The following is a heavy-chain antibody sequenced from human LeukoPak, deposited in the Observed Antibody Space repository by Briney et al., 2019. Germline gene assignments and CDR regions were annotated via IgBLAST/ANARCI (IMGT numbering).Heavy chain of an antibody. CDR1: EFTFSSYA. CDR2: ISFDGTNK. J-gene: IGHJ4*02. V-gene: IGHV3-30*04. CDR3: AREGNYYDSSAYLLLFDY. Sequence: GGSLRLSCAASEFTFSSYAIHWVRQAPGKGLEWVAVISFDGTNKYFADSVKGRFTISRDNSKNTLYLQMNSLRAEDTAVYYCAREGNYYDSSAYLLLFDYWGQGTLVTVSS. D-gene: IGHD3-22*01.